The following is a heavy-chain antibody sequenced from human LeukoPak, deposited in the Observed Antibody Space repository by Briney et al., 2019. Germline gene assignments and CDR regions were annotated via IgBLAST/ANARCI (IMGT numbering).Heavy chain of an antibody. Sequence: PGGSLRLSCAASGFTFSSYGMHWVRQAPGKGLERVAVISYDGSNKYFADSVKGRFTISRDNPKNTLYLQMNSLRAEDTAVYYCAKSTTVTTQQRGYFDYWGQGTLVTVSS. D-gene: IGHD4-11*01. V-gene: IGHV3-30*18. CDR1: GFTFSSYG. J-gene: IGHJ4*02. CDR3: AKSTTVTTQQRGYFDY. CDR2: ISYDGSNK.